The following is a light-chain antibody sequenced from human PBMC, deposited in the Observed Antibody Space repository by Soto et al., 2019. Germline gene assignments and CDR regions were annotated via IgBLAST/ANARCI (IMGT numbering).Light chain of an antibody. Sequence: EIGLTQSPDTVSLSTGERATLSCRASQSVTSKYLAWYQQKPGQAPRLLIHGASNRATGIPDRFSGSGSGTDFTLTISRLEPEDFALYYCQQYGSSGTFGQGTKVAIK. CDR3: QQYGSSGT. J-gene: IGKJ1*01. CDR2: GAS. CDR1: QSVTSKY. V-gene: IGKV3-20*01.